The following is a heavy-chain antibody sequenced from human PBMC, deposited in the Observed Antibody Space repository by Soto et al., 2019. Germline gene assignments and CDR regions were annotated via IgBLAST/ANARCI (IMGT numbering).Heavy chain of an antibody. Sequence: GGSLRLSCAASGFTFSSYAMSWVRQAPGKGLEWVSAISGSGGSTYYADSVKGRFTISRDNSKDTLYLQMNSLRAEDTAVYYCAKGIAAAGPRGMDVWGQGTTVTVSS. J-gene: IGHJ6*02. CDR2: ISGSGGST. D-gene: IGHD6-13*01. CDR3: AKGIAAAGPRGMDV. CDR1: GFTFSSYA. V-gene: IGHV3-23*01.